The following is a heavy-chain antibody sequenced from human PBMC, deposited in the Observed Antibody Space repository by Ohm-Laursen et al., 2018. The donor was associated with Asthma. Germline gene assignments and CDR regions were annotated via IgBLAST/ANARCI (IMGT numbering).Heavy chain of an antibody. D-gene: IGHD4-17*01. CDR1: GGSISSYY. CDR3: AREAYGDYHDAFDI. CDR2: IYYSGST. J-gene: IGHJ3*02. Sequence: SQTLSLTCTVSGGSISSYYWSWIRQPPGKGLEWIGYIYYSGSTNYNPSPKSRVTISVDTSKNQFSLKLSSVTAADTAVYYCAREAYGDYHDAFDIWGQGTMVTVSS. V-gene: IGHV4-59*01.